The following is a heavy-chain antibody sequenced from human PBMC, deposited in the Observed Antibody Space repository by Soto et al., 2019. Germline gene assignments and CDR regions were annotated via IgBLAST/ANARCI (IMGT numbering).Heavy chain of an antibody. Sequence: SVKVSCKASGFTFTSSAVQWVRQARGQRLEWIGWIVVGSGNTNYAQKFQERVTITRDMSTSTAYMELSSLRSEDTAVYYCAAVVRGVISSFDYWGQGTLVTVSS. D-gene: IGHD3-10*01. J-gene: IGHJ4*02. V-gene: IGHV1-58*01. CDR1: GFTFTSSA. CDR3: AAVVRGVISSFDY. CDR2: IVVGSGNT.